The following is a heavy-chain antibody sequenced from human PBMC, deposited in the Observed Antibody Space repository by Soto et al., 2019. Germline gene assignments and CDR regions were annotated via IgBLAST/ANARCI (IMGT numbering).Heavy chain of an antibody. CDR1: GFTFSSYA. J-gene: IGHJ4*02. V-gene: IGHV3-30-3*01. D-gene: IGHD3-22*01. CDR3: ARDPSGYRHNYYFDY. CDR2: ISYDGSNK. Sequence: GGSLRLSCAASGFTFSSYAMHWVRQAPGKGLEWVAVISYDGSNKYYADSVKGRFTISRDNSKNTLYLQMNSLRAEDTAVYYCARDPSGYRHNYYFDYWGQGTLVTVSS.